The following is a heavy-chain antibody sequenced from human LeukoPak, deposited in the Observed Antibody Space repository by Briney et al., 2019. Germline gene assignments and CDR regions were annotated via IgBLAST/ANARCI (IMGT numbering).Heavy chain of an antibody. J-gene: IGHJ4*02. CDR1: LDSTTSNF. V-gene: IGHV4-4*02. CDR3: AREILGGFNPGAY. D-gene: IGHD1-14*01. CDR2: IHRSGSP. Sequence: SETLSLTCTVSLDSTTSNFWSWVRQPPGKGLEWIGEIHRSGSPNYNPSLQSRVTISIDRSRNQIVLELSSVTAADTAVYYCAREILGGFNPGAYWGRGTLVTVSS.